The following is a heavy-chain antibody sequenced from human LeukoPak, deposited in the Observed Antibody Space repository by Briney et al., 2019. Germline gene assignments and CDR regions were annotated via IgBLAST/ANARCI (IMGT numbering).Heavy chain of an antibody. Sequence: SQTLSLTCAISGDSVSSNSAAWNWIRQSPSRGLEWLGRTYYRSKWSNDYAISVKSRISINPDTSKNQFSLQLNSVTPEDTAVYHCARDEATRGAVSDWGQGTLVTVSS. CDR1: GDSVSSNSAA. D-gene: IGHD6-19*01. CDR3: ARDEATRGAVSD. V-gene: IGHV6-1*01. CDR2: TYYRSKWSN. J-gene: IGHJ4*02.